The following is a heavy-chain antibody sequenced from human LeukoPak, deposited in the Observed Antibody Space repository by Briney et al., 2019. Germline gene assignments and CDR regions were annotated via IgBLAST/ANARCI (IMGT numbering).Heavy chain of an antibody. CDR1: GYSISTSYY. Sequence: SETLSLTCTVSGYSISTSYYWGWIRQPPGKGLEWIGSIYHSGSTYYNPSLKSRVTISVDTSKNQFSLKLSSVTAADTAVYYCARVSGSYRGNWFDPWGQGTLVTVSS. CDR2: IYHSGST. J-gene: IGHJ5*02. V-gene: IGHV4-38-2*02. D-gene: IGHD1-26*01. CDR3: ARVSGSYRGNWFDP.